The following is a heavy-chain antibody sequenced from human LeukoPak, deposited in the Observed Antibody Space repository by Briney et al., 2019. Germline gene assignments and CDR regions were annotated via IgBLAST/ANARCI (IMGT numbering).Heavy chain of an antibody. CDR2: IYYSGST. D-gene: IGHD4-11*01. CDR1: GGSISSGDYY. CDR3: AREGVTTGGAFDI. J-gene: IGHJ3*02. Sequence: PSRTLSLTCTVSGGSISSGDYYWSWIRQPPGKGLEWIGYIYYSGSTYYNPSLKSRVTISVDTSKNQFSLKLSSVTAADTAVYYCAREGVTTGGAFDIWGQGTMVTVSS. V-gene: IGHV4-30-4*08.